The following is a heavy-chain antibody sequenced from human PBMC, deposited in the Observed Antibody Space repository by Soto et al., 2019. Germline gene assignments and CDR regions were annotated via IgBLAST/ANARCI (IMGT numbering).Heavy chain of an antibody. CDR1: GFTFSSYA. D-gene: IGHD4-17*01. V-gene: IGHV3-64*01. CDR3: ARDNYGDHWYFDL. Sequence: EVQLVESGGGLVQPGGSLRLSCAASGFTFSSYAMHWVRQAPGKGLEYVSAISRNGGSTYYANSVKGRFTISRDNSKNTLYLQMGSLRAEDMAVYYCARDNYGDHWYFDLWGRGTLVTVSS. J-gene: IGHJ2*01. CDR2: ISRNGGST.